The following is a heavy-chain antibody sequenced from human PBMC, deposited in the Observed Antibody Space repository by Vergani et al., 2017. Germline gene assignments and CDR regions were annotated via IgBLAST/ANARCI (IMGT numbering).Heavy chain of an antibody. CDR1: GFSLNTRGVS. D-gene: IGHD1/OR15-1a*01. V-gene: IGHV2-5*04. J-gene: IGHJ6*03. CDR3: FYGKTDCETTGCFFPFFSYSSRDV. Sequence: QITLKESGPTLVKPTQTLTLTCTFSGFSLNTRGVSVAWIRQPPGKALDWLALIYWNDDQHYSPSLNNRVTITKDTSKNQVVLTMTNMDYVDTGTYYCFYGKTDCETTGCFFPFFSYSSRDVWGKGTTVTVSS. CDR2: IYWNDDQ.